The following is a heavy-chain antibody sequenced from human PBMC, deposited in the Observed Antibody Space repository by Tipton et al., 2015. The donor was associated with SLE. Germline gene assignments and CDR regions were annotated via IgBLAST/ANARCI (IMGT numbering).Heavy chain of an antibody. V-gene: IGHV4-61*01. CDR2: IYYSGST. CDR1: GGSVSSGSYY. CDR3: AGARDTMIVVVITN. Sequence: TLSLTCTVSGGSVSSGSYYWSWIRQPPGKGLEWIGYIYYSGSTNYNPSLKSRVTISVDTSKNQFSLKLSPVTAADTAVYYCAGARDTMIVVVITNWGQGTLVTVSS. J-gene: IGHJ4*02. D-gene: IGHD3-22*01.